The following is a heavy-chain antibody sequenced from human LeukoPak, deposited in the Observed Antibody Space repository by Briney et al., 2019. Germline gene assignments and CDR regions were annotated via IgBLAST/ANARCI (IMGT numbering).Heavy chain of an antibody. J-gene: IGHJ3*02. D-gene: IGHD4-17*01. CDR2: IKSKTDGETT. CDR1: GFTFSNAC. CDR3: TTPTTVTPRSAFDI. V-gene: IGHV3-15*01. Sequence: GGSLRLSCAASGFTFSNACMTWVRQAPGKGLEWVGRIKSKTDGETTDYAAPVKDRFTISRDDSKHTLYLQMNSLKTEDTAVYYCTTPTTVTPRSAFDIWGQGTLVTVSS.